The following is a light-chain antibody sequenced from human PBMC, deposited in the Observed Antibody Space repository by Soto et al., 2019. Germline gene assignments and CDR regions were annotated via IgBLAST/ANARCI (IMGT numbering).Light chain of an antibody. V-gene: IGKV1-33*01. CDR2: DAS. J-gene: IGKJ2*01. CDR3: QQYYNRQYT. CDR1: QGIRTF. Sequence: DIQMTQSPSSLSASVGDRVTITCQASQGIRTFLNWYQQKPGKAPRLLIYDASKLATGVPTGFSGSGSGAHFIFPINSLQPEDVATYYCQQYYNRQYTFGKGTKL.